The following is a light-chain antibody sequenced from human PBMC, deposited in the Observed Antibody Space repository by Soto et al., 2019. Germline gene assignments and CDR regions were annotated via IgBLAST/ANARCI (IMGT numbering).Light chain of an antibody. V-gene: IGKV3-15*01. CDR3: QQYNNRFWT. CDR1: QSVSSN. J-gene: IGKJ1*01. CDR2: GAS. Sequence: EIVMTQSPATLSVSPGERATLSCRASQSVSSNLAWYQQKPGQAPRLLMFGASTRATGIPARFSGSGSGTEFTLTISSLQSEDFAVYYCQQYNNRFWTFGQGTKVEIK.